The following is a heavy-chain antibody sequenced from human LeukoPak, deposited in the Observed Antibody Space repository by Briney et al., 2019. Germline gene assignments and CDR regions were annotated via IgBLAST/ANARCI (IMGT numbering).Heavy chain of an antibody. CDR3: ARMTTGHDY. Sequence: SETLSLTCGVSGTSFTSYYWSWIRQTPGKGLEWIGEVNHSGYTNMNPSLKSRVTISVDTSKNQFSLMMTSVAAADTAVYFCARMTTGHDYWGQGTLVTVSS. CDR2: VNHSGYT. CDR1: GTSFTSYY. J-gene: IGHJ4*02. D-gene: IGHD4-17*01. V-gene: IGHV4-34*01.